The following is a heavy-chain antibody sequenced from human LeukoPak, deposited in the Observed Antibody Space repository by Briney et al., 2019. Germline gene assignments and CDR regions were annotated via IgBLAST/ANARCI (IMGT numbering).Heavy chain of an antibody. CDR1: GFTFSSYA. CDR3: ARASAYYYDSSGYYGLDY. V-gene: IGHV3-30-3*01. D-gene: IGHD3-22*01. CDR2: ISYDGSNK. J-gene: IGHJ4*02. Sequence: GGSLRLSCAASGFTFSSYAMHWVRQVPGKGLEWVAVISYDGSNKYYADSVKGRFTISRDNSKNTLYLQMNSLRAEDTAVYYCARASAYYYDSSGYYGLDYWGQGTLVTVSS.